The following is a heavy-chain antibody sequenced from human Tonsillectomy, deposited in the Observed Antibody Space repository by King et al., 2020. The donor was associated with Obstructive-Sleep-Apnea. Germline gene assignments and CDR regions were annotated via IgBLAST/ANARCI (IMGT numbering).Heavy chain of an antibody. CDR1: GFTFSSYW. J-gene: IGHJ4*02. CDR2: IKQDGSET. Sequence: VQLVESGGGLVQPGGSLRLSCAASGFTFSSYWMRWVRHAPGKGLEGGANIKQDGSETYYVDSVKGRFTISRDNAKNSLYLQMNSLRAEDTAVYYCARVPQYYFDYWGQGTLVTVSS. CDR3: ARVPQYYFDY. V-gene: IGHV3-7*01.